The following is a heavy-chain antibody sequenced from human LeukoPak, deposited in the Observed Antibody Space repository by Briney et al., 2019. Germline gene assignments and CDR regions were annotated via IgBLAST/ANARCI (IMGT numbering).Heavy chain of an antibody. CDR3: AREVMYYDFWTWFDP. CDR1: GASIRSSY. CDR2: ISTSGRT. Sequence: PSETLSLTCTVSGASIRSSYWIWIRRSVGKGLEWIGRISTSGRTDYNPSLKSRVAMSVDKSKNQFSLELTSVTAADTAVYYCAREVMYYDFWTWFDPWGQGTLVTVSS. V-gene: IGHV4-4*07. J-gene: IGHJ5*02. D-gene: IGHD3-3*01.